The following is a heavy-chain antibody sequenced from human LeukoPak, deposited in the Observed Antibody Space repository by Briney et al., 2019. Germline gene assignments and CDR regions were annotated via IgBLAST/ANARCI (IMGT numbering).Heavy chain of an antibody. CDR1: GITFGSYW. Sequence: GGSLRLSCTASGITFGSYWMTWVRQAPGRGLECVANIKPDGSEKYYVDSVEGRFTISRDNAKNSLFLEMNSLRAEDTAVYYCARGRMAVAGSYEYWGQGTLVSVSS. CDR2: IKPDGSEK. J-gene: IGHJ4*02. CDR3: ARGRMAVAGSYEY. D-gene: IGHD6-19*01. V-gene: IGHV3-7*05.